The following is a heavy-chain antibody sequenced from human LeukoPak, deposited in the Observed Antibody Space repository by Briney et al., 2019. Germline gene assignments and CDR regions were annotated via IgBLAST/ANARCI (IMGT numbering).Heavy chain of an antibody. CDR1: GFTFSSYA. D-gene: IGHD6-19*01. J-gene: IGHJ4*02. CDR2: INSDGSST. CDR3: AREADRTDYYFDY. Sequence: PGGSLRLSCAASGFTFSSYAMSWVRQAPGKGLVWVSRINSDGSSTSYADSVKGRFTISRDNAKNTLYLQMNSLRAEDTAVYYCAREADRTDYYFDYWGQGTLVTVSS. V-gene: IGHV3-74*01.